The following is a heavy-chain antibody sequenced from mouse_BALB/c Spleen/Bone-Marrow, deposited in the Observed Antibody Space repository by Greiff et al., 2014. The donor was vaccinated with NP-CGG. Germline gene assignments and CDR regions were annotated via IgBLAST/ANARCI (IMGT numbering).Heavy chain of an antibody. CDR1: GFNIKDTY. Sequence: VQLKESWAELVKPGASVKLSCTASGFNIKDTYMHWVKQRPEHGLEWIGRIDPANGNTKYDPKFQGKATITADTSSNTAYLQLSSLTSEDTAVYYCARNCYYVYYYAMDYWGQGTSVTVSS. J-gene: IGHJ4*01. V-gene: IGHV14-3*02. CDR2: IDPANGNT. CDR3: ARNCYYVYYYAMDY. D-gene: IGHD1-1*01.